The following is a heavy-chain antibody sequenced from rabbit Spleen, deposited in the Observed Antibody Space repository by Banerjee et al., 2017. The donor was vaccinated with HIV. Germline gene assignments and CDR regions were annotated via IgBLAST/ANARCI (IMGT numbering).Heavy chain of an antibody. CDR3: ARDTGTSFSTYGMDL. CDR1: GFSFSSRYY. Sequence: QSLEESGGDLVKPGASLTLTCTASGFSFSSRYYLCWVRQAPGKGLEWIACIYAGSSADTYYASWARGRFTISKTSSTTVDLKMTSLTAADTATYFCARDTGTSFSTYGMDLWGQGTLVTVS. CDR2: IYAGSSADT. D-gene: IGHD8-1*01. J-gene: IGHJ6*01. V-gene: IGHV1S40*01.